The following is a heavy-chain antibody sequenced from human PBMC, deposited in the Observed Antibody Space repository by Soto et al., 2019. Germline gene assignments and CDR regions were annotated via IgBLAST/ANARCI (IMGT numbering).Heavy chain of an antibody. V-gene: IGHV3-30-3*01. CDR1: GFTFSSYA. CDR2: ISYDGSNK. Sequence: GGSLRLSCAASGFTFSSYAMHWVRQAPGKGLEWVAVISYDGSNKYYADSVKGRFTISRDNSKNTLYLQMNSLRAEDTAVYYCAREGSSPAFDYWGQGTLVTVSS. J-gene: IGHJ4*02. D-gene: IGHD6-6*01. CDR3: AREGSSPAFDY.